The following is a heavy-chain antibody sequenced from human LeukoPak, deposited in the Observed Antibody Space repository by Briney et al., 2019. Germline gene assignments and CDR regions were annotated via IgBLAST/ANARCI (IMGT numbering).Heavy chain of an antibody. Sequence: GGSLRLSCAASGFTFSSYTMNWVRQAPGKGLESVSSISSSSIYIYYADSLKGRFTISRDNAKNSIYLQMNSLRAEDTAVYYCARRYCSGGSCYDWFDSWGQGTLVTVSS. CDR3: ARRYCSGGSCYDWFDS. J-gene: IGHJ5*01. CDR1: GFTFSSYT. V-gene: IGHV3-21*01. CDR2: ISSSSIYI. D-gene: IGHD2-15*01.